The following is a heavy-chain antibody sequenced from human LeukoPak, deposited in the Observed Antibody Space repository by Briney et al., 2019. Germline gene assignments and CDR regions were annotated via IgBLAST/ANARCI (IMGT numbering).Heavy chain of an antibody. V-gene: IGHV4-39*01. CDR2: IYYSGST. J-gene: IGHJ4*02. Sequence: SETLSLTCTVTSGFISSSGYFWGWIRQPPRKGLEWFGSIYYSGSTYYNPSVKGRVTISLDTSKNRFSLKLGSVTAADTAVYYCARRSGFWSGYYLFDYWGQGALVTVSS. D-gene: IGHD3-3*01. CDR3: ARRSGFWSGYYLFDY. CDR1: SGFISSSGYF.